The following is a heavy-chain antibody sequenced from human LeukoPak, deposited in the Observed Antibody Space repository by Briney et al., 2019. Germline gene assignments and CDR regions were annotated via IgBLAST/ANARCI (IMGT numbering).Heavy chain of an antibody. D-gene: IGHD3-10*01. CDR1: RFTLCSHG. CDR2: LSDTGGGT. Sequence: GGALRLSCAGSRFTLCSHGMTLGPPAPGEGGGGGSTLSDTGGGTFYADSVKGRFIISRDNSQNTLFLQMNRLRADDTAIYYCAKEMLRGYYYYGMDVWGQGTTVTVSS. V-gene: IGHV3-23*01. J-gene: IGHJ6*02. CDR3: AKEMLRGYYYYGMDV.